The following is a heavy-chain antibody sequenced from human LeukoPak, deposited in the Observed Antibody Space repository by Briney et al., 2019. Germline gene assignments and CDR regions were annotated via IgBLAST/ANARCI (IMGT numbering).Heavy chain of an antibody. Sequence: PSETLSLTCTVSGDSLSHNYWSWIRQSPGEGLEWIAFVHYTGTTHYNPSLRSRVTISMDTSKNQYSLRLRSVTAEDTAVYYCARQGGAFGPLDFWGLGTLVTVSS. CDR2: VHYTGTT. CDR1: GDSLSHNY. D-gene: IGHD3/OR15-3a*01. V-gene: IGHV4-59*08. CDR3: ARQGGAFGPLDF. J-gene: IGHJ4*02.